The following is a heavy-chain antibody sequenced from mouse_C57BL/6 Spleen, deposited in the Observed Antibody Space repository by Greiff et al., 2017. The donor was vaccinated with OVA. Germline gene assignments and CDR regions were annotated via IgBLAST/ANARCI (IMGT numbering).Heavy chain of an antibody. CDR3: ARNNYGSSSPYWYFDV. V-gene: IGHV2-2*01. Sequence: VHLVESGPGLVQPSQSLSITCTVSGFSLTSYGVHWVRQSPGKGLEWLGVIWSGGSTDYNAAFISRLSISKDNSKSQVFFKMNSLQADDTAIYYCARNNYGSSSPYWYFDVWGTGTTVTVSS. D-gene: IGHD1-1*01. CDR1: GFSLTSYG. J-gene: IGHJ1*03. CDR2: IWSGGST.